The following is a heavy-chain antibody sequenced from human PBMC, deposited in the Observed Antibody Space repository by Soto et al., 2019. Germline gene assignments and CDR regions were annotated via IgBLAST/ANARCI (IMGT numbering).Heavy chain of an antibody. V-gene: IGHV1-46*01. D-gene: IGHD3-10*01. CDR1: GDSFTTHY. CDR3: ARDNSRNYGSGLAAWWFDP. CDR2: IHPTGDFT. Sequence: ASVKVSCTASGDSFTTHYMHWVRQAPGQGLEWMGLIHPTGDFTTYAQKFQGRLTLTRDTSTSTDYMELSSLGSDDTAMYYCARDNSRNYGSGLAAWWFDPWGQGTLVTVSS. J-gene: IGHJ5*02.